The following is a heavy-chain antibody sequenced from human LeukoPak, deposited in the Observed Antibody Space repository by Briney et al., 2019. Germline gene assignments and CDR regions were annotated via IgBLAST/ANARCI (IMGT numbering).Heavy chain of an antibody. Sequence: SETLSLTCAVSGGSFSGYYWSWIRQPPGKGLEWIGEINHSGSTNYNPSLKGRVTISVDTSKNQFSLKLSSVTAADTAVYYCARGRGTRVGYNWFDPWGQGTLVTVSS. CDR2: INHSGST. V-gene: IGHV4-34*01. J-gene: IGHJ5*02. CDR3: ARGRGTRVGYNWFDP. D-gene: IGHD3-16*01. CDR1: GGSFSGYY.